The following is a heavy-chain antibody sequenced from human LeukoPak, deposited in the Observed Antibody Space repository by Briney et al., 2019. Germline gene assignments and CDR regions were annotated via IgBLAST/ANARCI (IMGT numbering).Heavy chain of an antibody. Sequence: GRSLRLSCAASGFTFDDYAMHWVRQAPGKGLEWVSGISWNSGSIGYADSVKGRFTISRDNAKNSLYLQMNSLRAEDTALYYCAKGSRSFVVVPAASFDYWGQGTLVTVSS. J-gene: IGHJ4*02. V-gene: IGHV3-9*01. CDR1: GFTFDDYA. CDR2: ISWNSGSI. CDR3: AKGSRSFVVVPAASFDY. D-gene: IGHD2-2*01.